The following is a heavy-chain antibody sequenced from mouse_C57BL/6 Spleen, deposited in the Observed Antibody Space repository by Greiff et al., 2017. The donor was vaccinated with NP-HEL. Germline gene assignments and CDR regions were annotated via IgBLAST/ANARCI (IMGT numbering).Heavy chain of an antibody. Sequence: VHLVESGPGLVAPSQSLSITCTVSGFSLTSYGVHWVRQPPGKGLEWLVVIWSDGSTTYNSALKSRLSISKDNSKSQVFLKMNSLQTDDTAMYYCARHNYDYGDYYAMDYWGQGTSVTVSS. J-gene: IGHJ4*01. CDR2: IWSDGST. CDR3: ARHNYDYGDYYAMDY. V-gene: IGHV2-6-1*01. CDR1: GFSLTSYG. D-gene: IGHD2-4*01.